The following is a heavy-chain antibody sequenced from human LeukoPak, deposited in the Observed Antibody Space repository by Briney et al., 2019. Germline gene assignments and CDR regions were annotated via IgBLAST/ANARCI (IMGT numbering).Heavy chain of an antibody. CDR3: AKQLGYCSDGSCYFPY. CDR2: ISNNGGYT. CDR1: GFTFSSSA. Sequence: GGSLSLSCAASGFTFSSSAMSWVRQAPGKGLEWVSAISNNGGYTYYADSVQGRFTISRDNSKSTLCLQMNSLRAEDTAVYYCAKQLGYCSDGSCYFPYWGQGTLVTVSS. V-gene: IGHV3-23*01. D-gene: IGHD2-15*01. J-gene: IGHJ4*02.